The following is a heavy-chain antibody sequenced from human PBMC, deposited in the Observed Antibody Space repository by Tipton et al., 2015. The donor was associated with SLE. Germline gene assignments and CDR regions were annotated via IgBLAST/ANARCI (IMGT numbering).Heavy chain of an antibody. CDR1: GGSISSTAYY. CDR3: TRREGGAFDI. J-gene: IGHJ3*02. V-gene: IGHV4-39*07. Sequence: TLSLTCTVSGGSISSTAYYWGWIRQPPGKGLEWIGTIYYSGSTYSNPSLKSRVTISVDTSKNQLSLKLNSMTAADTAVYYCTRREGGAFDIWGQGTMVTVSS. CDR2: IYYSGST.